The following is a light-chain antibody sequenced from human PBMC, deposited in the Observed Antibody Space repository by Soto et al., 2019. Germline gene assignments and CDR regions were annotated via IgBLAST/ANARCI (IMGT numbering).Light chain of an antibody. CDR2: DAS. CDR1: QSISHW. J-gene: IGKJ1*01. V-gene: IGKV1-5*01. Sequence: DIQMTQSPSTLSASVGDRVTITCRASQSISHWLAWYQQKPGKAPKLLISDASSFESGVPSRFSGSGSGTEFTLTFSSLQSDDFATYYCQQYKTYSRTFGQGTKVEMK. CDR3: QQYKTYSRT.